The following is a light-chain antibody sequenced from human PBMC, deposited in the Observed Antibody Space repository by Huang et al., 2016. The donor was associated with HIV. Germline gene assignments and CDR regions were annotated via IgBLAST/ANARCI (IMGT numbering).Light chain of an antibody. Sequence: DIQMTQSPSILSAAIGDRVTITCRASQSVSTRLAWYQQKPGKAPRLLIQEASSLESGVPSRFSGSGSGTEFTLTSSSLQPDDSATYSCQQYNTFTFGPGTKVDI. CDR3: QQYNTFT. J-gene: IGKJ3*01. CDR1: QSVSTR. CDR2: EAS. V-gene: IGKV1-5*03.